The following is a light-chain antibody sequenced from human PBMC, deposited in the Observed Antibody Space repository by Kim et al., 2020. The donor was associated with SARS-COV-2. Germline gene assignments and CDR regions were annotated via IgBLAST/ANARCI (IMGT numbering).Light chain of an antibody. CDR2: QDS. Sequence: VSPGQTASIICSGDKLVDKYACCYQQKPRQSSVLLIYQDSNRPSGITDRFFGANSANTATLIISGTQATEDADYYCQAWYSSTAWVFGGGTQLTVL. J-gene: IGLJ3*02. CDR3: QAWYSSTAWV. CDR1: KLVDKY. V-gene: IGLV3-1*01.